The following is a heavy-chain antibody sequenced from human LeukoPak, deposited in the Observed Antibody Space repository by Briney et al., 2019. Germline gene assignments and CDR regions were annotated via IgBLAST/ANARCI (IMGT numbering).Heavy chain of an antibody. V-gene: IGHV1-69*05. CDR2: IIPIFGTA. J-gene: IGHJ5*02. Sequence: APVKVSCKASGGTFSSYAIIWVRQAPGQGLEWMGGIIPIFGTANYAQKFQGRVTITTDESTSAAYMELSSLRSEDTVVYYCAREFITGGPNWFDPWGRGTLATVSS. CDR1: GGTFSSYA. CDR3: AREFITGGPNWFDP. D-gene: IGHD1-20*01.